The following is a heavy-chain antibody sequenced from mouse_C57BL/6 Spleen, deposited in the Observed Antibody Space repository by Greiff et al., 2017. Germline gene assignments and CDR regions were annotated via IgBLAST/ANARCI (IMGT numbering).Heavy chain of an antibody. V-gene: IGHV1-69*01. CDR1: GYTFTSYW. Sequence: QVQLQQPGAELVMPGASVQLSCKASGYTFTSYWMHWVKQRPGQGLEWIGEIDPSDSYTNYNQKFKGKSTLPVDKSSSTAYMQLSSLTSEDSAVYYCAKGDRRRGVYAMDYWGQGNSVTVSS. J-gene: IGHJ4*01. D-gene: IGHD3-3*01. CDR2: IDPSDSYT. CDR3: AKGDRRRGVYAMDY.